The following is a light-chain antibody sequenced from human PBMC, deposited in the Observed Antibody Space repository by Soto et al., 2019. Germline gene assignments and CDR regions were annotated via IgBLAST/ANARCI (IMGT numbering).Light chain of an antibody. CDR3: QQYNNWLWT. Sequence: EIVMPQSPATMSVSPGERATLSCRASQSVSSNLAWYQQKPGQAPRLLIYGASTRATGITARFSGSGSGTEFTLTISSLESEDFAVYYCQQYNNWLWTFGQGTKVDIK. V-gene: IGKV3-15*01. J-gene: IGKJ1*01. CDR1: QSVSSN. CDR2: GAS.